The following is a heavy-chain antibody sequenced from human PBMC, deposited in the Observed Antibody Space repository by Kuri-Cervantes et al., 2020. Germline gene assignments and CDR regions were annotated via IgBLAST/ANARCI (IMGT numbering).Heavy chain of an antibody. CDR1: GYTFTSYA. D-gene: IGHD5-18*01. Sequence: ASVKVSCKASGYTFTSYAMHWVRQAPGQRLEWMGWSNAGNGNTKYSQEFQGRVTLTTDESTSTAYMELSSLRSEDTAVYYCARTERIHTTYHYMDVWGKGTTVTVSS. CDR2: SNAGNGNT. CDR3: ARTERIHTTYHYMDV. J-gene: IGHJ6*03. V-gene: IGHV1-3*02.